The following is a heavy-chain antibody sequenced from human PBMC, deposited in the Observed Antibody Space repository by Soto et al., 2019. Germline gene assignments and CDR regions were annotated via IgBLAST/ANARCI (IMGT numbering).Heavy chain of an antibody. J-gene: IGHJ1*01. Sequence: EVQLVQSGAEVKKPGESLRISCKASGYSFTNYLINWVRQMPGKGLEWMGRIDPSDSHVNYKPSFQGHVTMSVDKSINTAYLQWTSLEDSDTATYYCARPDCSGVGCQLVPYWGQGTLVTVSS. CDR1: GYSFTNYL. CDR3: ARPDCSGVGCQLVPY. V-gene: IGHV5-10-1*01. D-gene: IGHD2-15*01. CDR2: IDPSDSHV.